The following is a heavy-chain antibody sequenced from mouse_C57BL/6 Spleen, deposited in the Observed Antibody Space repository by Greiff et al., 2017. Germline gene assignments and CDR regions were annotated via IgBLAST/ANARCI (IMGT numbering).Heavy chain of an antibody. V-gene: IGHV1-69*01. CDR2: IDPSDSYT. D-gene: IGHD1-1*01. CDR1: GYTFTSYW. J-gene: IGHJ4*01. Sequence: QVQLKQPGAELVMPGASVKLSCKASGYTFTSYWMHWVKQRPGQGLEWIGEIDPSDSYTNYNQKFKGKSTLTVDKSSSTAYMQLSSLTSEDSAVDYCARGDYYGKDAMDYWGQGTSVTVSS. CDR3: ARGDYYGKDAMDY.